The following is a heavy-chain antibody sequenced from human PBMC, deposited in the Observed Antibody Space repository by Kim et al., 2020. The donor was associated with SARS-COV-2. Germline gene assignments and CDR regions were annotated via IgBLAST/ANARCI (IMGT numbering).Heavy chain of an antibody. Sequence: GGSLRLSCAASGFTFSSYAMSWVRQAPGKGLEWVSAISGSAGSTYYADSVKGRFTISRDNSKNTLYLQMNSLRAEDTAVYYCAKDLLTGERGWYFDLWRRGTLVTVSS. CDR2: ISGSAGST. D-gene: IGHD7-27*01. J-gene: IGHJ2*01. CDR1: GFTFSSYA. CDR3: AKDLLTGERGWYFDL. V-gene: IGHV3-23*01.